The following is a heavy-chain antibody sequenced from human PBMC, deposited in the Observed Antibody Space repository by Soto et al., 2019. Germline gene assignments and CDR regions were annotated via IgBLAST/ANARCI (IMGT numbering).Heavy chain of an antibody. Sequence: GGSLRLSCAASGFTFDDYAMHWVRQAPGKGLEWGSGISWNSGSIGYADSVKGRFTISRDNAKNSLYLQMNSLRAEDTALYYCAKDLVRYSSSRYYFDYWGQGTLVTVSS. J-gene: IGHJ4*02. CDR1: GFTFDDYA. CDR2: ISWNSGSI. CDR3: AKDLVRYSSSRYYFDY. D-gene: IGHD6-13*01. V-gene: IGHV3-9*01.